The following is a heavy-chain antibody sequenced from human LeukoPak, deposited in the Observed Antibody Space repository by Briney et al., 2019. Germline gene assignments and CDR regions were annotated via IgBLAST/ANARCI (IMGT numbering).Heavy chain of an antibody. CDR3: ARGYSSSWYYFDY. J-gene: IGHJ4*02. V-gene: IGHV3-7*03. CDR1: GFTFSSYW. CDR2: IKQDGSEK. Sequence: GGSLRLSCAASGFTFSSYWMSWVRQAPGKGLEWVANIKQDGSEKFYVDSVKGRFTISRDNAKNSLYLQMNSLRAEDTAVYYCARGYSSSWYYFDYWGQGTLVTVSS. D-gene: IGHD6-13*01.